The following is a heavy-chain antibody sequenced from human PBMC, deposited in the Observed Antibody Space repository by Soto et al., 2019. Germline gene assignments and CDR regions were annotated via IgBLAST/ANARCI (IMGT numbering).Heavy chain of an antibody. Sequence: PGGSLRLSCAASGFTFSSYAIHWVRQAPGKGLKWVAVISYDGGNKYYADSVKGRFTISRDNSKNTLYLQMSSLRVEDTAIFYCARILSLVQHFWYGMDIWGPRTTVTVSS. CDR1: GFTFSSYA. D-gene: IGHD3-3*02. CDR3: ARILSLVQHFWYGMDI. J-gene: IGHJ6*02. V-gene: IGHV3-30-3*01. CDR2: ISYDGGNK.